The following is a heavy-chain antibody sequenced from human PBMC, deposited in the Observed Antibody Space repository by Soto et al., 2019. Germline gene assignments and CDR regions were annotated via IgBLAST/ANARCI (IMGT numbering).Heavy chain of an antibody. CDR2: VRTSGSSI. CDR3: ARGEYGMDV. CDR1: GFSFGSYT. J-gene: IGHJ6*02. V-gene: IGHV3-21*01. Sequence: ELQLVESGGGLVKPGGSLRLPCAASGFSFGSYTMNWVRQAPGKGLEWVSAVRTSGSSIYSADSLKGRFTISRDNAKDSLYLQMNSLRVEDTAVYYCARGEYGMDVWGQGTTVTVSS.